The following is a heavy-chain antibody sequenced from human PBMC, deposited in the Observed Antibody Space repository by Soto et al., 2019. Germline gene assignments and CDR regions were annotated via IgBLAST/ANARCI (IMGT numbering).Heavy chain of an antibody. J-gene: IGHJ4*02. V-gene: IGHV1-46*01. CDR3: ARGGHVVVVTAALDY. CDR1: GDTFTDYY. Sequence: QVQLVQSGAEVKKPGASVKVSCKASGDTFTDYYIHWVRQAPGQGLEWMGTVNPSGGHTTYAQHFRGKMTMTRDTSTRTLYMELTILTSEDTAIYNCARGGHVVVVTAALDYWGQGTLVTVSS. D-gene: IGHD2-21*02. CDR2: VNPSGGHT.